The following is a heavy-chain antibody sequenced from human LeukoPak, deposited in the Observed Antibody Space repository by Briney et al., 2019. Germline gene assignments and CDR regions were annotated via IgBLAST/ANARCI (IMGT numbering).Heavy chain of an antibody. Sequence: SQTLSLTCAISGNSFSSNSATWNWIRQSPSRGLEWLGRAYYRSKWHYGYAVSVQSRVTINPDTSKNQFSLQLNSVTPEDTAVYYCARGVSGTIDSWGQGTLVTVSS. CDR2: AYYRSKWHY. CDR3: ARGVSGTIDS. J-gene: IGHJ4*02. D-gene: IGHD1-7*01. V-gene: IGHV6-1*01. CDR1: GNSFSSNSAT.